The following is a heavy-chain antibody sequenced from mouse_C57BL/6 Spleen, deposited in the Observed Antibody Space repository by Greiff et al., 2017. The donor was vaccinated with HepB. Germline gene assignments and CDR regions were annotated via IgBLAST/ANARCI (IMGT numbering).Heavy chain of an antibody. CDR2: IHPNSGST. Sequence: VQLQQPGAELVKPGASVKLSCKASGYTFTSYWMHWVKQRPGQGLEWIGMIHPNSGSTNYNEKFKSKATLTVDKSSSTAYMQLSSLTSEDSAVYYCARIGVVGYYFDYWGQGTTLTVSS. CDR3: ARIGVVGYYFDY. CDR1: GYTFTSYW. D-gene: IGHD1-1*01. J-gene: IGHJ2*01. V-gene: IGHV1-64*01.